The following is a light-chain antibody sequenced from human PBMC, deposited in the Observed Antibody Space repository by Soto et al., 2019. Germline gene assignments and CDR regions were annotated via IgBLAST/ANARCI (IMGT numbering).Light chain of an antibody. CDR3: SSYTSHYTRV. Sequence: QSVLTQPASVSGSPGQSITISCTGTSDDVGTYNYVSWYQQHSGKAPKLIIYEVTNRPSGVPNRFSGSKSGNTASLTISGLQADDEADYHCSSYTSHYTRVFGTGTKVTVL. CDR2: EVT. V-gene: IGLV2-14*01. J-gene: IGLJ1*01. CDR1: SDDVGTYNY.